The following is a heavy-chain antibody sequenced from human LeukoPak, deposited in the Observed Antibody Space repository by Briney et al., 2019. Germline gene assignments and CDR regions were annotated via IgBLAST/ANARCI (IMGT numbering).Heavy chain of an antibody. D-gene: IGHD3-10*01. CDR1: GYLFTSYW. CDR3: ARQDASGTYDAFDV. J-gene: IGHJ3*01. V-gene: IGHV5-51*01. CDR2: IYPGDSDT. Sequence: KSGESLKISCKDSGYLFTSYWISWVRQRPGKGLEWMGIIYPGDSDTRYSPSIQGRVTISADKSINTAYLLWSSLQASDTATYYCARQDASGTYDAFDVWGQGTVVTV.